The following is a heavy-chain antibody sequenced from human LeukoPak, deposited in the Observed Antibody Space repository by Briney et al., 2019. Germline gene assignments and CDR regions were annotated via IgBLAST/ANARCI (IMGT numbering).Heavy chain of an antibody. CDR2: INWNGGST. Sequence: GGSLRLSCAASGFTFDDCGMSWVRQAPGKGLEWVSGINWNGGSTGYADSVKGRFTISRDNAKNSLYLQMNSLRAEDTALYYCAKLLYYYDSSQPYWGQGTLVTVSS. V-gene: IGHV3-20*04. CDR1: GFTFDDCG. CDR3: AKLLYYYDSSQPY. D-gene: IGHD3-22*01. J-gene: IGHJ4*02.